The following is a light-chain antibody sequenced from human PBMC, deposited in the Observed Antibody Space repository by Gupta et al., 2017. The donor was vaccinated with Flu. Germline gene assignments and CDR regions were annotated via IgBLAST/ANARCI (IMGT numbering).Light chain of an antibody. V-gene: IGKV3-20*01. CDR3: QQYGTSPL. Sequence: ASQSVSSTYLAWYLHKPGKPPRLLIYDASNRATGIPDRFSGSGSGTDFTLTISRLEPEDFAVYYCQQYGTSPLFGGWTKVEI. CDR2: DAS. J-gene: IGKJ4*01. CDR1: QSVSSTY.